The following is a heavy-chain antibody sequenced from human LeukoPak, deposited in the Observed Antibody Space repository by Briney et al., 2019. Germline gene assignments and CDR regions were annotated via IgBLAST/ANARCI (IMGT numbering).Heavy chain of an antibody. D-gene: IGHD3-22*01. J-gene: IGHJ4*02. CDR2: IYYSGST. CDR1: GGSISSSSYY. V-gene: IGHV4-39*07. Sequence: PSETLSLTCTVSGGSISSSSYYWGWIRQPPGKGLEWIGSIYYSGSTYYNPSLKSRVTISVDTSKNQFSLKLSSVTAADTAVYYCARVGRDYYDSSDPIGYFDYWGQGTLVTVSS. CDR3: ARVGRDYYDSSDPIGYFDY.